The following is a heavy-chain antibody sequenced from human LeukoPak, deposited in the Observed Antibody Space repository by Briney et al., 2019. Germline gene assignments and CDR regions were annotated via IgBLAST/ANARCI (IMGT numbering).Heavy chain of an antibody. CDR1: GXTFSSYW. V-gene: IGHV3-74*01. CDR2: INSDESST. CDR3: ARDANYYYGMDV. J-gene: IGHJ6*02. Sequence: GGSLRLSCAASGXTFSSYWMHWVRQAPGKGLVWVSRINSDESSTSYADSVKGRFTISRDNAKNTLYLQMSSLRAEDTAVYYCARDANYYYGMDVWGQGTMVTVSS.